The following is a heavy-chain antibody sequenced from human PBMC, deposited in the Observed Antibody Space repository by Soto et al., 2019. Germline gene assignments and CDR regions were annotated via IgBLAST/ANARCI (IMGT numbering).Heavy chain of an antibody. CDR1: GFTFSSYS. CDR3: ARDLYSSGWYAIGYFDY. D-gene: IGHD6-19*01. V-gene: IGHV3-21*01. Sequence: EVQLVESGGGLVKPGGSLRLSCAASGFTFSSYSMNWVRQAPGKGLEWVSSISSSSSYIYYADSVKGRFTISRDNAKNLLYLQMNSLRAEDTAVYYCARDLYSSGWYAIGYFDYWGQGTLVTVSS. J-gene: IGHJ4*02. CDR2: ISSSSSYI.